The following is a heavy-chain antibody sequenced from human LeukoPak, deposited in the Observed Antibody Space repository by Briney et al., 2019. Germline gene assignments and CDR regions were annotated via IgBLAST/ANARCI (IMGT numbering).Heavy chain of an antibody. CDR1: GYTFISYG. V-gene: IGHV1-18*01. CDR2: ISAYNGNT. J-gene: IGHJ4*02. CDR3: ARERASSGYYYYFDY. Sequence: ASVKVSCKASGYTFISYGISWVRQAPGQGLEWMGWISAYNGNTNYAQKLQGRVTMTTDTSTSTAYMELRSLRSDDTAVYYCARERASSGYYYYFDYWGQGTLVTVSS. D-gene: IGHD3-22*01.